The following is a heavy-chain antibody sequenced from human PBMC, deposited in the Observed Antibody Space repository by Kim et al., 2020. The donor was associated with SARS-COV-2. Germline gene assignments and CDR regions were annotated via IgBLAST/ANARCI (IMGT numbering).Heavy chain of an antibody. J-gene: IGHJ4*02. CDR1: GYTFTGYY. Sequence: ASVKVSCKASGYTFTGYYMHWVRQAPGQGLEWMGWINPNSGGTNYAQKFQGRVTMTRDTSISTAYMELSRLRSDDTAVYYCARIWEHYYDSSGPFDYWGQGTLVTVSS. CDR3: ARIWEHYYDSSGPFDY. V-gene: IGHV1-2*02. CDR2: INPNSGGT. D-gene: IGHD3-22*01.